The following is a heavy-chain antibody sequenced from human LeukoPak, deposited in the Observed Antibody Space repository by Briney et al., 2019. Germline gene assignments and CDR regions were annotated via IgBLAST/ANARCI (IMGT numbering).Heavy chain of an antibody. CDR3: AKAYYGSGSSPDY. V-gene: IGHV3-43*01. Sequence: GGSLRLSCAASGFTFDDYTMHWVRQAPGKGLGWVSLISWDGSSTYYADSVKGRFTISRDNSKNSLYLQMNSLTTEDTALYYCAKAYYGSGSSPDYWGQGTLVTVSS. CDR2: ISWDGSST. D-gene: IGHD3-10*01. J-gene: IGHJ4*02. CDR1: GFTFDDYT.